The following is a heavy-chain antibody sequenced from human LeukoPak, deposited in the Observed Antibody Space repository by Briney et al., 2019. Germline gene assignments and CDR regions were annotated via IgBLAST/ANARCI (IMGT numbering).Heavy chain of an antibody. CDR2: INPNSGGA. V-gene: IGHV1-2*02. CDR3: ARIPLYYYDSSGYSPIFDY. D-gene: IGHD3-22*01. Sequence: ASVKVSCKASGYTFTGYYMHWVRQAPGQGLKWMGWINPNSGGANYAQKFQGRVTMTRDTSISTAYMELSRLRSDDTAVYYCARIPLYYYDSSGYSPIFDYWGQGTLVTVSS. CDR1: GYTFTGYY. J-gene: IGHJ4*02.